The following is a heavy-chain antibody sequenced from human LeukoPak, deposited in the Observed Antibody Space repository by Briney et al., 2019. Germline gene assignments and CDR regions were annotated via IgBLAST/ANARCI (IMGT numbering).Heavy chain of an antibody. CDR2: IYYSGST. Sequence: PSETLSLTCTVSGGSISSYYWSWIRQPPGKGLEWIGYIYYSGSTNYNPSLKSRVAISVDTSKNQFSLKLSSVIAADTAVYYCAREYCSSTSCHEVDVWGKGTTVTVSS. J-gene: IGHJ6*04. V-gene: IGHV4-59*01. CDR1: GGSISSYY. CDR3: AREYCSSTSCHEVDV. D-gene: IGHD2-2*01.